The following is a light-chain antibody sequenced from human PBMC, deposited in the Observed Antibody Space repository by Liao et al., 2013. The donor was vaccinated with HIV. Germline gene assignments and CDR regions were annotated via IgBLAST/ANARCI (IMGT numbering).Light chain of an antibody. CDR2: QDN. V-gene: IGLV3-1*01. J-gene: IGLJ2*01. Sequence: SYELTQPPSVSVSPGQTATITCSGDKLGNKYTCWYQQKPGQSPVLVIYQDNKRPSGIPERFSGSNSGNTGTLTISGTQPMDEGDYYCQVWDRGPALFGGGTKLTVL. CDR1: KLGNKY. CDR3: QVWDRGPAL.